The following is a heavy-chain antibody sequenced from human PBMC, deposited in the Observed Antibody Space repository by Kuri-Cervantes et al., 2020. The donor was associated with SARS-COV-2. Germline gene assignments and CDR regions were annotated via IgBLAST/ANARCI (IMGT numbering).Heavy chain of an antibody. CDR2: ISGSGGST. J-gene: IGHJ6*03. V-gene: IGHV3-23*01. CDR3: ARNTPEAYYYYMDV. Sequence: GESLKISCAASRFTFSSYAMSWVRQAPGKGLEWVSAISGSGGSTYYADSVKGRFTISRDNSKNTLYLQMNILTAEDTAVYYCARNTPEAYYYYMDVWGKGNTVNVSS. CDR1: RFTFSSYA.